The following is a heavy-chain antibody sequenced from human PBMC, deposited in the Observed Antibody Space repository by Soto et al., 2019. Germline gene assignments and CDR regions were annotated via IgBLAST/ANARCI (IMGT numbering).Heavy chain of an antibody. D-gene: IGHD3-9*01. CDR2: VGGSGENT. CDR3: AKVLTGYYYYFEY. V-gene: IGHV3-23*01. CDR1: GESFGGFY. J-gene: IGHJ4*02. Sequence: PSETLSLTCVVYGESFGGFYWSWVRQAPGKGLEWVSGVGGSGENTYYADSVKGRFTISRDNSKNTVYLQINSLRAEDTAVYYCAKVLTGYYYYFEYWGQGTLVTVSS.